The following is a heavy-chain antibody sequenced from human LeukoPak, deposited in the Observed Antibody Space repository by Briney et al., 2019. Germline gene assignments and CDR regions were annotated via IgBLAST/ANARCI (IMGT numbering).Heavy chain of an antibody. CDR1: GFTFSSYA. V-gene: IGHV3-30-3*01. Sequence: GGSLRLSCAASGFTFSSYAMHWVRQAPGKGLEWVAVISYDGSNKYYADSVKGRFTISRDNSKNTLYLQMNSLRAEDTAVYYCAAAATLLEEYFDYWGQGTLVTVSS. CDR2: ISYDGSNK. J-gene: IGHJ4*02. D-gene: IGHD2-15*01. CDR3: AAAATLLEEYFDY.